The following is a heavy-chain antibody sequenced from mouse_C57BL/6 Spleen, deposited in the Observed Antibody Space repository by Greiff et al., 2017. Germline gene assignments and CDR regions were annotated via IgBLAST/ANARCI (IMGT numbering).Heavy chain of an antibody. CDR1: GFNIKDYY. CDR3: ARGYYGSSPYY. D-gene: IGHD1-1*01. J-gene: IGHJ2*01. V-gene: IGHV14-2*01. Sequence: VQLQQSGAELVKPGASVKLSCTASGFNIKDYYMHWVKQRNEQGLEWIGRIDPEDGETIYDPKFQGKATLTADTSSNTAYLQLSSLTSADTAVYYCARGYYGSSPYYWGQGTTLTVSS. CDR2: IDPEDGET.